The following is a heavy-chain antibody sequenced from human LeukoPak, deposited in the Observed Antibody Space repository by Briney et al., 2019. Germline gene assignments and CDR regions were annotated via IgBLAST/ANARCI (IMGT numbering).Heavy chain of an antibody. Sequence: PGGSLRLSCAASGFSFSSYAMSWVRQAPGKGLEWVSYIRAGGDDAYYADSGRGRLTASRDNSQNTLYLEMNSLRAEDTAIYYCVLDARLGESLRWGQGTLVTVSS. CDR3: VLDARLGESLR. CDR2: IRAGGDDA. D-gene: IGHD3-16*01. V-gene: IGHV3-23*01. CDR1: GFSFSSYA. J-gene: IGHJ4*02.